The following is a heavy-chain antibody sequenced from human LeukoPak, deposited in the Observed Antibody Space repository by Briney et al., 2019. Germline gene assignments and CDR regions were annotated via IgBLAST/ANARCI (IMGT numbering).Heavy chain of an antibody. Sequence: PSETLSLTCTVSGGSISSSSYYWGWIRQPPGKGLEWIGSIYYSGSTYYNPSLKSRVTISVDTSKNQFSLKLSSVTAADTAVYYCARDEEGVDTAMVHFDYWGQGTLVTVSS. J-gene: IGHJ4*02. CDR1: GGSISSSSYY. CDR2: IYYSGST. CDR3: ARDEEGVDTAMVHFDY. V-gene: IGHV4-39*07. D-gene: IGHD5-18*01.